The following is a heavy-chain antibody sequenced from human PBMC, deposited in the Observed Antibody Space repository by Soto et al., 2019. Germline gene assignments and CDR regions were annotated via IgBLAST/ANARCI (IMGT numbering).Heavy chain of an antibody. CDR2: ISSSSSYI. CDR1: GFTFSSYS. V-gene: IGHV3-21*01. CDR3: ATSNLNYGDYAEKGY. Sequence: GGSLRLSCAASGFTFSSYSMNWVRQAPGKGLEWVSSISSSSSYIYYADSVKGRFTISRDNAKNSLYLQMNSLRAEDTAVYYCATSNLNYGDYAEKGYWGQGTLVTVSS. J-gene: IGHJ4*02. D-gene: IGHD4-17*01.